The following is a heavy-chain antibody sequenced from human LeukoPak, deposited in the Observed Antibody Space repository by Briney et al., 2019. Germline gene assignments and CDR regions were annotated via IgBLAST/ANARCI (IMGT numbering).Heavy chain of an antibody. J-gene: IGHJ3*02. D-gene: IGHD5-24*01. Sequence: PSETLSLTCTVSGGSVSSGSYYWSWIRQPAGKELEWIGRIYNTGSTNYNPSLKSRVTISVDTSKNQFSLKLSSVTAADTAVYYCARSWGDGYNRAQIVAFDIWGQGTMVTVSS. CDR3: ARSWGDGYNRAQIVAFDI. V-gene: IGHV4-61*02. CDR1: GGSVSSGSYY. CDR2: IYNTGST.